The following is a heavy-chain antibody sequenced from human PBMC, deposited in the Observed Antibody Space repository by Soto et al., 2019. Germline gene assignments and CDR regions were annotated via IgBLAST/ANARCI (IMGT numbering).Heavy chain of an antibody. J-gene: IGHJ4*02. CDR1: GGSFSGYY. CDR2: INHSGST. V-gene: IGHV4-34*01. CDR3: ARGGGYCSGGSCYSTGTALCVY. D-gene: IGHD2-15*01. Sequence: QVQLQQWGAGLLKPSETLSLTCAVYGGSFSGYYWSWIRQPPGKGLEWIGEINHSGSTNYNPSLQSRVTLQVGPSKAPFSLKLTSVTAADTAVYYCARGGGYCSGGSCYSTGTALCVYWGQGTLVTVSS.